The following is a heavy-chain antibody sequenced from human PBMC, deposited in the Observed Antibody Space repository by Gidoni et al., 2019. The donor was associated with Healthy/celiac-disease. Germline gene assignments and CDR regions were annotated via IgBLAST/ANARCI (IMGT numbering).Heavy chain of an antibody. CDR2: IWYDGSNK. V-gene: IGHV3-33*01. CDR3: AGDRETGGYFDY. D-gene: IGHD3-10*01. Sequence: QVQLMESGGGVVQPGGSLRLSCAASGVTSSSYGMHWVRQAPGKGLEWVAVIWYDGSNKYYADSVKGRFTISRDNSKNTLYLQMNSLRAEDTAVYYCAGDRETGGYFDYWGQGTLVTVSS. CDR1: GVTSSSYG. J-gene: IGHJ4*02.